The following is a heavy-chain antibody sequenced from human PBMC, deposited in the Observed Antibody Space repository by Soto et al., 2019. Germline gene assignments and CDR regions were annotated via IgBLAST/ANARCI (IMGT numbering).Heavy chain of an antibody. Sequence: ASVKVYCKGAGYTLSELSMHWVRQAPGKGLEWMGGFDPEDGETIYAQKFQGRVTMTEDTSTDTAYMELSSLRSEDTAVYYCATVPPISMVRGVIYAFDIWGQGTMVTVSS. CDR3: ATVPPISMVRGVIYAFDI. V-gene: IGHV1-24*01. CDR1: GYTLSELS. J-gene: IGHJ3*02. CDR2: FDPEDGET. D-gene: IGHD3-10*01.